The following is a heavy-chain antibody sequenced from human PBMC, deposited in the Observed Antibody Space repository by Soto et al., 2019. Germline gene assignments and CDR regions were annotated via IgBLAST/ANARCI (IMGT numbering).Heavy chain of an antibody. CDR3: AGWRSSSWFAVFFQF. D-gene: IGHD6-13*01. CDR2: IIPKFGST. Sequence: QGQLVQSGAEVKKPGSSVKVSCKSSGDTFTSYSIAWMRQAPGQGLEWMGGIIPKFGSTKYARKFQDRVTITADESTSTAYMDLSGLRSEDTAVYFCAGWRSSSWFAVFFQFWGQGTRVTVSS. J-gene: IGHJ1*01. CDR1: GDTFTSYS. V-gene: IGHV1-69*01.